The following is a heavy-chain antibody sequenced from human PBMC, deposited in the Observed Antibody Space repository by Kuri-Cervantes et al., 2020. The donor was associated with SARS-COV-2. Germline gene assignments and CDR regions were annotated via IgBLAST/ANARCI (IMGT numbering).Heavy chain of an antibody. V-gene: IGHV3-66*01. CDR2: IYSGGST. J-gene: IGHJ5*02. D-gene: IGHD1-1*01. CDR3: ARVAKSGWNANNWFDP. Sequence: GGSLRLSCAASGFTVSSNCMSWVRQAPGKGLEWVSVIYSGGSTYYADSVKGRFTISRDNSKNTLYLQMNSLRAEDTAVYYCARVAKSGWNANNWFDPWGQGTLVTVSS. CDR1: GFTVSSNC.